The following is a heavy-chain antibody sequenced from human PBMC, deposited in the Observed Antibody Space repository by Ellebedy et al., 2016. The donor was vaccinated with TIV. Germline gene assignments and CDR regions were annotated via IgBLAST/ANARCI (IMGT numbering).Heavy chain of an antibody. CDR3: ARAGGTDNWYKNRFDP. D-gene: IGHD1/OR15-1a*01. Sequence: PGGSLRLSCEASGFSFSDYYMARIRRAPGKGLEWVSYISTTGSTVFYADSVKDRFTFSRDNAKNSLSLQMSSLRVEDTAVYYCARAGGTDNWYKNRFDPWGQGTLVAVSS. CDR2: ISTTGSTV. V-gene: IGHV3-11*04. CDR1: GFSFSDYY. J-gene: IGHJ5*02.